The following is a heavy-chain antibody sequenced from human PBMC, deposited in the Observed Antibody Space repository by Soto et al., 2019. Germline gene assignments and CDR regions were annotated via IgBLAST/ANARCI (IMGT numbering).Heavy chain of an antibody. CDR3: AGHWYSGSYYAYYYYGMDV. CDR1: GGSISSSSYY. CDR2: IYYSGST. D-gene: IGHD1-26*01. Sequence: PSETLSLTCTVSGGSISSSSYYWGWIRQPPGKGLEWIGSIYYSGSTYYNPSLKSRVTISVDTSKNQFSLKLSPVTAADTAVYYCAGHWYSGSYYAYYYYGMDVWGQGTTVTVSS. J-gene: IGHJ6*02. V-gene: IGHV4-39*01.